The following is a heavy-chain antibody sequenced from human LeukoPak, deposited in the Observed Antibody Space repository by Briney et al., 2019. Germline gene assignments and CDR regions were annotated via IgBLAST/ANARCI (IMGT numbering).Heavy chain of an antibody. D-gene: IGHD5-18*01. CDR1: GYTFTDYY. J-gene: IGHJ4*02. V-gene: IGHV1-69-2*01. CDR3: ATRGYSYGYNY. Sequence: ASVKISCKVSGYTFTDYYMHWVQQAPGKGLVWMGLVDPEDGETIYAEKFQGRVTITADTSTDTAYMELSSLRSEDTAVYYCATRGYSYGYNYWGQGTLVTVSS. CDR2: VDPEDGET.